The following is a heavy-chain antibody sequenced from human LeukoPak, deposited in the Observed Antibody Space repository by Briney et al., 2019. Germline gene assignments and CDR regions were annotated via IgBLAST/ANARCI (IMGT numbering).Heavy chain of an antibody. Sequence: XLRLXXXXSGXTXXXYAMHWVRQAPGKGLEWVAVISYDGSNKYYADSVKGRFTISRDNSKSTLYLQMNSLRAEDTAVYYCARDLMIVVVIGFDYWGQGTLVTVSS. CDR3: ARDLMIVVVIGFDY. CDR2: ISYDGSNK. J-gene: IGHJ4*02. CDR1: GXTXXXYA. D-gene: IGHD3-22*01. V-gene: IGHV3-30-3*01.